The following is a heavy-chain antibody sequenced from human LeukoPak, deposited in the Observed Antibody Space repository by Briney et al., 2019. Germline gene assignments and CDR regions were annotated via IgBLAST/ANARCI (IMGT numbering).Heavy chain of an antibody. CDR3: ARVGYYDSSGYYRTFDY. CDR2: IYHSGST. V-gene: IGHV4-4*02. D-gene: IGHD3-22*01. J-gene: IGHJ4*02. CDR1: GGSISSSNW. Sequence: SETLSLTCAVSGGSISSSNWWSWVRQPPGKGLEWIGEIYHSGSTNYNPSLKSRVTISVDKSKNQFSLKLSSVTAADTAVYYCARVGYYDSSGYYRTFDYWGQGTLVTVSS.